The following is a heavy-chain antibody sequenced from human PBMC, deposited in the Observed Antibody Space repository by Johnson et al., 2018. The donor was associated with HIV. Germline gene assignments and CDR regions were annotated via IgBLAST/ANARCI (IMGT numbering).Heavy chain of an antibody. D-gene: IGHD3-10*01. CDR2: ISGIGITI. J-gene: IGHJ3*02. V-gene: IGHV3-11*04. CDR3: ASFDGDWVAFDI. CDR1: GFTFSDYY. Sequence: QVQVVESGGGLVKPGGSLRLSCAASGFTFSDYYMSWIRQAPGKGLEWVSYISGIGITIYYADSVKGRFTISRDNAKNSLYLQMNSLRAEDTAVYYCASFDGDWVAFDIWGQGTMVTVSS.